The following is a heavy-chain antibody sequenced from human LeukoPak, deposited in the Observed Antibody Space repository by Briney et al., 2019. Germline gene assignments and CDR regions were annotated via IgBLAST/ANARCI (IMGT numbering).Heavy chain of an antibody. CDR1: GGSFSGYY. V-gene: IGHV4-34*01. J-gene: IGHJ4*02. D-gene: IGHD1-14*01. Sequence: SETLSLTCAVYGGSFSGYYWSWIRQPPGKGLEWIGEINHSGSTNYNPSLKSRVTISVDTSKNQFSLKLSSVTAADTAVHYCVVTAGYWGQGTLVTVSS. CDR2: INHSGST. CDR3: VVTAGY.